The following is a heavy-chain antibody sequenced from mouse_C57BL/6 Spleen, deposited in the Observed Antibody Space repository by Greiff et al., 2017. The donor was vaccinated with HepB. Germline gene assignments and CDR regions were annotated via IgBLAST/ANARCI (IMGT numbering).Heavy chain of an antibody. D-gene: IGHD1-1*01. CDR1: GYTFTSYW. CDR3: ASTVVAPFAY. J-gene: IGHJ3*01. CDR2: IDPSDSYT. V-gene: IGHV1-50*01. Sequence: VKLVESGAELVKPGASVKLSCKASGYTFTSYWMQWVKQRPGQGLEWIGEIDPSDSYTNYNQKFKGKATLTVDTSSSTAYMQLSSLTSEDSAVYYCASTVVAPFAYWGQGTLVTVSA.